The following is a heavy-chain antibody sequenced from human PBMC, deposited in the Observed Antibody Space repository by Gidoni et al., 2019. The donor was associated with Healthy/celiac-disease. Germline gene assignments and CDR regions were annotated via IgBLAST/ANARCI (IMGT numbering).Heavy chain of an antibody. CDR1: GFTFRTQP. V-gene: IGHV3-30-3*01. J-gene: IGHJ4*02. D-gene: IGHD2-15*01. Sequence: QVQLVESGGGVVQPGRSLRLSWAASGFTFRTQPMLWVRQAPGKGLEWVAVISYDGSNKYYADSVKGRFTISRDNSKNTLYLQMNSLRAEDTAVYYCARDPKPRYCSGGSCHYFDYWGQGTLVTVSS. CDR2: ISYDGSNK. CDR3: ARDPKPRYCSGGSCHYFDY.